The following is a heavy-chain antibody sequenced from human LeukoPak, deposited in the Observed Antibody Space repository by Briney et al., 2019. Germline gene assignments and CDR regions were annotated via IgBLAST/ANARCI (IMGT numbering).Heavy chain of an antibody. CDR3: ARDRLGYCSSTSCYPSDAFDI. CDR2: ISAYNGNT. CDR1: GYTFTSYG. Sequence: ASVKVSCKASGYTFTSYGISWVRQAPGQGLEWMGWISAYNGNTNYAQKLQGRVTMTTDTSTSTAYMELRSLRSDDTAVYYCARDRLGYCSSTSCYPSDAFDIWGQGTMVTVSS. D-gene: IGHD2-2*03. J-gene: IGHJ3*02. V-gene: IGHV1-18*01.